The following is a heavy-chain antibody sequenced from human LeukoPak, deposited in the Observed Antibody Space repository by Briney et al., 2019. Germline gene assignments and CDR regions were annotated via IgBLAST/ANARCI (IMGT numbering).Heavy chain of an antibody. CDR1: GGSISGYY. J-gene: IGHJ4*02. V-gene: IGHV4-59*08. CDR3: ARLRDLYNVFEY. D-gene: IGHD3-16*01. CDR2: IHYSGNT. Sequence: SETLSLTCTVSGGSISGYYWGWVRQPPGKGLECFRTIHYSGNTNYNPSLKSRVTMSVDTSKNQFSLRLTSVTAADTAVYYCARLRDLYNVFEYWGQGALVTVSS.